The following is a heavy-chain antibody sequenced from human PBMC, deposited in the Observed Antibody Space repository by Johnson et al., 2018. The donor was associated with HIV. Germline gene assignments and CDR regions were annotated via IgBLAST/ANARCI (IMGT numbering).Heavy chain of an antibody. CDR1: GFTVSNNY. Sequence: VQLVESGGGLVQPGGSLRLSCAASGFTVSNNYMSWVRQAPGKGLEWVSRINADGSRTTYADSVKGRFTISRDNAKNTLYLEMNGLRADDTAVYYCVRDDYSFHFWGRGTMVTVSS. D-gene: IGHD4/OR15-4a*01. CDR2: INADGSRT. J-gene: IGHJ3*01. CDR3: VRDDYSFHF. V-gene: IGHV3-74*01.